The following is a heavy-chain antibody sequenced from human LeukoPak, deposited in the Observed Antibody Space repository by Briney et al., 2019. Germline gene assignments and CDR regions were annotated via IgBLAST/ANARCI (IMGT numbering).Heavy chain of an antibody. CDR3: ARDYCSSTSCLPYYYYYMDV. Sequence: GGSLRLSCAAAGFTFSSYSMNWVRQAPGKGLEWVSSISSSSSYIYYADSVKGRFTISRDNAKNSLYLQMNSLRAEDTAVYYCARDYCSSTSCLPYYYYYMDVWGKGTTVTISS. J-gene: IGHJ6*03. CDR1: GFTFSSYS. V-gene: IGHV3-21*01. D-gene: IGHD2-2*01. CDR2: ISSSSSYI.